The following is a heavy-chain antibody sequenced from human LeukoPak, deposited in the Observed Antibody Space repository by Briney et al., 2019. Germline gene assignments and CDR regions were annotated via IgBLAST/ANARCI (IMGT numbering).Heavy chain of an antibody. D-gene: IGHD4-23*01. Sequence: SETLSLTCTVSGSPISGYYWNWIRQPAGKGLEWIGRIFTTGRSDNPSLRGRLTMSLDTSKNQFSLKLSSVTAADTAIYYCARDKPDYGGDLDSWGQGILFIVSS. CDR3: ARDKPDYGGDLDS. CDR2: IFTTGR. CDR1: GSPISGYY. V-gene: IGHV4-4*07. J-gene: IGHJ4*02.